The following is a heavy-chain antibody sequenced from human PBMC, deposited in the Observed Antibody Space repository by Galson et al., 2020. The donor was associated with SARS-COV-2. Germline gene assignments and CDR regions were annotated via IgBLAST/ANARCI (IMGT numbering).Heavy chain of an antibody. V-gene: IGHV4-59*01. CDR2: IYYSGST. CDR1: GGSISSYY. Sequence: SETLSLTCTVSGGSISSYYWSWIRQPPGKGLEWIGYIYYSGSTNYNPPLKSRVTISVDTSKNQFSLKLSSVTAADTAVYYCARSPVSSIAARYNWFDPWGQGTLVTVSS. D-gene: IGHD6-6*01. J-gene: IGHJ5*02. CDR3: ARSPVSSIAARYNWFDP.